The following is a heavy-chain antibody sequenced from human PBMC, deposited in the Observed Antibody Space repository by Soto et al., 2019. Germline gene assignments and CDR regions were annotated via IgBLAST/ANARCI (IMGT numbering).Heavy chain of an antibody. CDR3: ARGSEDIVXMVYGIMRVYYYMDV. V-gene: IGHV1-8*01. Sequence: GASVKVSGKASGCTFTRYDINWVRQATGQGLEWMGWMNPNSGNTGCAQKFQGRVTMTRNTSISTAYMELSSLRSEDTAVYYCARGSEDIVXMVYGIMRVYYYMDVWGKGTTVTVSS. D-gene: IGHD2-8*01. CDR2: MNPNSGNT. J-gene: IGHJ6*03. CDR1: GCTFTRYD.